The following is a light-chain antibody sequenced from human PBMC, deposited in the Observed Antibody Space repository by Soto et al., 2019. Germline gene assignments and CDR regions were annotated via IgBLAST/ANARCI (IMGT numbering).Light chain of an antibody. CDR2: SAS. J-gene: IGKJ4*01. Sequence: DIPMTQSPPSLSASLGDSVTITCRASEPITDFLNWYQLKPGKAPRLLIYSASNVKPGVPSRFSGSGYGTDFTLTLSGLQHEDSATYYCQQTFSPFVTFGAGTKVEV. CDR1: EPITDF. CDR3: QQTFSPFVT. V-gene: IGKV1-39*01.